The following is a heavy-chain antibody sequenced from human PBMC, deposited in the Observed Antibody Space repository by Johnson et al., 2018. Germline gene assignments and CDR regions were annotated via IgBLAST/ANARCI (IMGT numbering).Heavy chain of an antibody. CDR1: GLTFSSYD. CDR2: IGTAGDT. CDR3: ARGKGTTVTTNCAFDI. V-gene: IGHV3-13*01. D-gene: IGHD4-17*01. Sequence: VQLVESGGGLVQXGGSXRLXCAASGLTFSSYDMHWVRQVTGKGLEWVSAIGTAGDTYYPGSVKGRFTISRENAKNSLYLQMNSLRAGDTAVYYWARGKGTTVTTNCAFDIWGQGTMVTVSS. J-gene: IGHJ3*02.